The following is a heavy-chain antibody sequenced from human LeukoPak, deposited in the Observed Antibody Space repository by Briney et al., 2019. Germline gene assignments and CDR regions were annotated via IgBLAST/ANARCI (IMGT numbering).Heavy chain of an antibody. V-gene: IGHV1-18*01. D-gene: IGHD5-24*01. J-gene: IGHJ4*02. CDR3: ARDRVEMALDY. Sequence: GASVKVSCKASGYTFSSFTTYGISWVRQAPGQGLEWMGWVSGYNGNTNYAQKLQGRVTMTRDTSTSTAYMELRSLRSDDTAVYYCARDRVEMALDYWGQGTLVTVSS. CDR2: VSGYNGNT. CDR1: GYTFSSFTTYG.